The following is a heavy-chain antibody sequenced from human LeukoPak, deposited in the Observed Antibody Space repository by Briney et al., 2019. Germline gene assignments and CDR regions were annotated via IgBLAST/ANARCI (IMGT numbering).Heavy chain of an antibody. CDR1: GGSFTAYT. Sequence: SETLSLTCVVYGGSFTAYTWSWIRQSPGKGLEWIGEVKHGGSTNYNPSLKSRVTISTDTSKNQFSLKLTSVTAADTAVYYCARRKGQLVRTITTTFDPWGQGTLVTVSS. J-gene: IGHJ5*02. D-gene: IGHD6-6*01. V-gene: IGHV4-34*01. CDR3: ARRKGQLVRTITTTFDP. CDR2: VKHGGST.